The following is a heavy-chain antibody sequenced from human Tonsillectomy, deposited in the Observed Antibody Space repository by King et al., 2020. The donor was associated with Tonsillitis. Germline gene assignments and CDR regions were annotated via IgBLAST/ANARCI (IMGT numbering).Heavy chain of an antibody. CDR2: ISSSGSTI. V-gene: IGHV3-11*01. J-gene: IGHJ6*02. CDR1: GFTFSDYY. D-gene: IGHD1/OR15-1a*01. CDR3: ARDNIAGSTEGYYRVDV. Sequence: VQLVESGGDLVKPGGSLRLSCTASGFTFSDYYMTWIRQAPGKGLEWVSYISSSGSTIYYADSVKGRFTISRDNAKNSLYLQMNSLRAEDTDVYYCARDNIAGSTEGYYRVDVWRHGTAVTVSS.